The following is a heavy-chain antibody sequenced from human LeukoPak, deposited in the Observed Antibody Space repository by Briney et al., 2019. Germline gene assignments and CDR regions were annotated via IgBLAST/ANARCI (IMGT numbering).Heavy chain of an antibody. V-gene: IGHV1-69*05. J-gene: IGHJ4*02. CDR2: IIPIFGTA. Sequence: SVKVSCKASGGTFSSYAISWVRQAPGQGLEWMGGIIPIFGTANYAQEFQGRVTITTDESTSTAYMELSSLRSEDTAVYYCASRLSRDGYNVEDYWGQGTLVTVSS. CDR1: GGTFSSYA. D-gene: IGHD5-24*01. CDR3: ASRLSRDGYNVEDY.